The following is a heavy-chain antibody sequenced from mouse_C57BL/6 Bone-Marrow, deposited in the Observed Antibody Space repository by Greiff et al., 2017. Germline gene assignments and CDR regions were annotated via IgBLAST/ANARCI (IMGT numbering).Heavy chain of an antibody. CDR3: ALRFPRYFDV. Sequence: EVQLQQPGPELVKPGASVKMSCKASGYTFTDYNMHWVKQSHGKSLEWIGYINPNNGGTSYNQKFKGKATLTVNKSSSTAYMELRSLTSEDSAVYDCALRFPRYFDVWGTGTTVTVPS. J-gene: IGHJ1*03. D-gene: IGHD1-1*01. V-gene: IGHV1-22*01. CDR2: INPNNGGT. CDR1: GYTFTDYN.